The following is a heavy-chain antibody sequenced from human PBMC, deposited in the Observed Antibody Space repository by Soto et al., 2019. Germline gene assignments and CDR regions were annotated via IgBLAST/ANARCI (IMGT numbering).Heavy chain of an antibody. CDR3: ARGKYGSGGSCYSNNWFDP. D-gene: IGHD2-15*01. CDR2: ISYDGSNK. J-gene: IGHJ5*02. CDR1: GFTFSSYA. V-gene: IGHV3-30-3*01. Sequence: QVQLVESGGGVVQPGRSLRLSCAASGFTFSSYAMHWVRQAPGKGLEWVAVISYDGSNKYYADSVKGRFTISRDNSKNTLYLQMNSLRAEDTAVYYCARGKYGSGGSCYSNNWFDPWGQGTLVTVSS.